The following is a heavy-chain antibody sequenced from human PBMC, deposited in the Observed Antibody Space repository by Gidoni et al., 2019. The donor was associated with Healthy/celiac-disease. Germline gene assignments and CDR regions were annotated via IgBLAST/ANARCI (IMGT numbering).Heavy chain of an antibody. V-gene: IGHV1-2*02. CDR1: GYTFTGYY. CDR2: INPNSGGT. D-gene: IGHD3-3*01. Sequence: QVQLVQSGAEVKKPGASVTVSCKASGYTFTGYYMHWVRQAPGQGLEWMGWINPNSGGTNYAQKFQGRVTMTRDTSISTAYMELSRLRSDDTAVYYCAREDYDFWSGMGYYYYGMDVWGQGTTVTVSS. CDR3: AREDYDFWSGMGYYYYGMDV. J-gene: IGHJ6*02.